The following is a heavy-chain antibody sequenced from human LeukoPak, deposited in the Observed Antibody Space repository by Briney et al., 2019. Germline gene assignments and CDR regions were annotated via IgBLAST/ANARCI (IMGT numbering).Heavy chain of an antibody. CDR2: ISSGGGII. CDR1: GFIFSSYE. J-gene: IGHJ5*01. CDR3: LILEMFDF. V-gene: IGHV3-48*03. Sequence: PGGSLRLSCVASGFIFSSYEMNWVRQTPGKGLEWISYISSGGGIIYYADSVKGRFTVSRDNAKNSLYLQMDSLRAEDTGFYFCLILEMFDFWGQGSLVTVSS.